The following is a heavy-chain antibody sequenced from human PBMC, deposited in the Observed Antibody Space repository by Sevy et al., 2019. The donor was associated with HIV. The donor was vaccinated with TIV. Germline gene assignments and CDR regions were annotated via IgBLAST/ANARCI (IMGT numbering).Heavy chain of an antibody. Sequence: GGSLRLSCAASGFTFSNAWMSWVRQAPGKGLEWVGRIKSKTGGGTTDYAAPVKGRFTISRDDSKNTLYLQMNSLKTEDTAVYYCTTVFSGSYPDAFDIWGQGTMVTVSS. CDR2: IKSKTGGGTT. V-gene: IGHV3-15*01. CDR1: GFTFSNAW. CDR3: TTVFSGSYPDAFDI. J-gene: IGHJ3*02. D-gene: IGHD1-26*01.